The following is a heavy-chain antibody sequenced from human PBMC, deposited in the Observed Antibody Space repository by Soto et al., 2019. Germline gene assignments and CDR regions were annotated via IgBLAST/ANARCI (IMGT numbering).Heavy chain of an antibody. CDR3: ARGYYYDSSGYKVAFDI. CDR2: IIPIFGTA. V-gene: IGHV1-69*05. J-gene: IGHJ3*02. Sequence: GASVKVSCKASGGTFSSYAISWVRQAPGQGLEWMGGIIPIFGTANYAQKFQGRVAMTTDTSTSTAYMELRSLRSDDTAVYYCARGYYYDSSGYKVAFDIWGQGTMVTVSS. D-gene: IGHD3-22*01. CDR1: GGTFSSYA.